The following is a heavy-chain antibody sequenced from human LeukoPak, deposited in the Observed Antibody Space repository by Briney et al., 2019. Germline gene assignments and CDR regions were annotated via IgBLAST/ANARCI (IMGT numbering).Heavy chain of an antibody. CDR2: ISSGSTYI. V-gene: IGHV3-21*01. CDR1: GFTFSSYV. Sequence: PGGSLRLSCAASGFTFSSYVMNWVRQAPGKGLEWASSISSGSTYIYYADSVKGRFTISRDNAKNSLYLQMNSLRAEDTAVYYCARLGYCSGGSCSSFDYWGQGTLVTVSS. J-gene: IGHJ4*02. CDR3: ARLGYCSGGSCSSFDY. D-gene: IGHD2-15*01.